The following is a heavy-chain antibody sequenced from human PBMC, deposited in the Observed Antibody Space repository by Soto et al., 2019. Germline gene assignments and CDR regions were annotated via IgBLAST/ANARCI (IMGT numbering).Heavy chain of an antibody. CDR3: ARAIVVVPSNSYFDY. CDR2: IYYSGST. D-gene: IGHD3-22*01. CDR1: GGSDSSGSDY. Sequence: ETLSLTCTVSGGSDSSGSDYWSWIRQPPGKGLEWIGYIYYSGSTNYNPSPKSRVTISVDTSKNQFSLKLSSVTAADTAVYYCARAIVVVPSNSYFDYWGQGTLVTVSS. V-gene: IGHV4-61*01. J-gene: IGHJ4*02.